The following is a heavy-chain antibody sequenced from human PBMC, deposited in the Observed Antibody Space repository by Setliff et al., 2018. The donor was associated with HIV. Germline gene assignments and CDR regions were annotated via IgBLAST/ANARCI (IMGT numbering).Heavy chain of an antibody. Sequence: SETLSLTCTVSGGSISSRSYYWGWIRQPPGKGLEWIGAIYYSGSTYYNPSLKSRVTISVDTSENQFSLKVSSVTAADTAVYYCARHVSPEYSDYAHWYFDLWGRGTLVTVSS. V-gene: IGHV4-39*01. CDR1: GGSISSRSYY. J-gene: IGHJ2*01. CDR3: ARHVSPEYSDYAHWYFDL. D-gene: IGHD5-12*01. CDR2: IYYSGST.